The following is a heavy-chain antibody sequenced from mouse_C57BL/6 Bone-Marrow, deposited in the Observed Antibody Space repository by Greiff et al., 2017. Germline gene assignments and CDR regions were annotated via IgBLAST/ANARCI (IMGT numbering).Heavy chain of an antibody. Sequence: VQLQQSVAELVRPGASVKLSCTASGYNFKSTYMHWVKQRPGQGLEWIGGIDPGNGNTKYTQKFQGKATLTADTSSNTAYMQLSSLTSEDTAIYYCARRRNWDHFDYWGQGTTLTVSS. CDR1: GYNFKSTY. D-gene: IGHD4-1*01. CDR2: IDPGNGNT. J-gene: IGHJ2*01. CDR3: ARRRNWDHFDY. V-gene: IGHV14-3*01.